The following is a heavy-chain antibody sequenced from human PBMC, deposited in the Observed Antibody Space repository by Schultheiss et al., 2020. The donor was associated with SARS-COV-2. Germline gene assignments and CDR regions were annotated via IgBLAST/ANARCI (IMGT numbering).Heavy chain of an antibody. J-gene: IGHJ5*02. D-gene: IGHD4-17*01. CDR2: INPSGGST. V-gene: IGHV1-46*01. CDR3: ARGSYGDAYR. CDR1: GGTFSSYA. Sequence: ASVKVSCKASGGTFSSYAISWVRQAPGKGLEWMGIINPSGGSTSYAQKFQERVTVTRDMSTSTAYMELSRLRSDDTAVYYCARGSYGDAYRWGQGTLVTVSS.